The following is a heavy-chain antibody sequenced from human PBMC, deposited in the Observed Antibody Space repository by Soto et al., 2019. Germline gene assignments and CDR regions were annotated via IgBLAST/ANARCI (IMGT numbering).Heavy chain of an antibody. D-gene: IGHD3-3*01. J-gene: IGHJ6*03. CDR3: ARPGYDWWSGYSIGYYYIDV. CDR2: IYYSGST. V-gene: IGHV4-39*01. CDR1: GGSISSSSYY. Sequence: SETLSLTCTVSGGSISSSSYYWGWIRQPPGKGLEWIGSIYYSGSTYYNPSLKSRVTISVDTSKNQFSLKRSSVTAADTAVYYCARPGYDWWSGYSIGYYYIDVWGKGTTVTVAS.